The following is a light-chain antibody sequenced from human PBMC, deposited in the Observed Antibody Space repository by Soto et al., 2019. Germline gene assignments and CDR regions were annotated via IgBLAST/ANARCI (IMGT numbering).Light chain of an antibody. J-gene: IGLJ1*01. CDR1: TSNIGRST. CDR3: ATWNDGVFV. V-gene: IGLV1-44*01. Sequence: QSVLTQPPSASGTPGQRVTISCSGSTSNIGRSTVSWYQQFPGAAPKLLIYSNTQRPLGVPVRFSGSKSDTSASLAISGLQSEDAADYYCATWNDGVFVFGIGTKVTVL. CDR2: SNT.